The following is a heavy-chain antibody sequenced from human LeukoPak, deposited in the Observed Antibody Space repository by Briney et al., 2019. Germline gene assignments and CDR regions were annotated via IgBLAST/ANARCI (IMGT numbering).Heavy chain of an antibody. J-gene: IGHJ4*02. CDR1: GGSISSYY. CDR2: INHSGST. CDR3: ARADYYDSSGYYVLEY. Sequence: PSETLSLTCTVSGGSISSYYWSWIRQPPGKGLEWIGEINHSGSTNYNASLKSRVTISVDTSKNQFSLRLSSVTAADTAVYYCARADYYDSSGYYVLEYWGQGTLVTVSS. V-gene: IGHV4-34*01. D-gene: IGHD3-22*01.